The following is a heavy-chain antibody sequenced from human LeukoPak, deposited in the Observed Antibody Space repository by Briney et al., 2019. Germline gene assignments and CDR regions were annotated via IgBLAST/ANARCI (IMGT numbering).Heavy chain of an antibody. D-gene: IGHD6-19*01. CDR3: ATDIAVAGTATSYYYGMDV. V-gene: IGHV3-30*04. J-gene: IGHJ6*02. CDR1: GFTFSSYA. CDR2: ISYDGSNK. Sequence: PGGSLRLSCAASGFTFSSYAMHWVRQAPGKGLEWVAVISYDGSNKYYADSVKGRFTISRDNSKNTLYLQMNSLRAEDTAVYYCATDIAVAGTATSYYYGMDVWGQGTTVTVSS.